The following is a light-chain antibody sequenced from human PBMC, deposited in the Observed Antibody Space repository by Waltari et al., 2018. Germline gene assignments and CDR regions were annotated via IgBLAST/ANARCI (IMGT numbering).Light chain of an antibody. J-gene: IGLJ2*01. Sequence: QSALTQPASVSGSPGQSITISCTGTSSDVGGYNYVSCYHQHPGKAPKLMIYDVSQRPSGVSTRFSGSKSGNTASLTISGLHAEDEADYYCCSYAGSSTYVVFGGGTKLPVL. CDR3: CSYAGSSTYVV. CDR2: DVS. V-gene: IGLV2-23*02. CDR1: SSDVGGYNY.